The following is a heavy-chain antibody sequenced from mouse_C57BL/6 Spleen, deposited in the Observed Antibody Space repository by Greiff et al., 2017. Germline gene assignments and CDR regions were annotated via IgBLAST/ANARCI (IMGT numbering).Heavy chain of an antibody. J-gene: IGHJ4*01. CDR3: ARLDY. Sequence: VHVKQSVAELVRPGASVKLSCTASGFNINNTYMHWVKQRPEQGLEWIGRIDPANGNTKYAPKFQGKATLTADTSSNTAYLQLSSLTSEDTAIYYDARLDYWGQGTSVTVSS. CDR2: IDPANGNT. V-gene: IGHV14-3*01. CDR1: GFNINNTY.